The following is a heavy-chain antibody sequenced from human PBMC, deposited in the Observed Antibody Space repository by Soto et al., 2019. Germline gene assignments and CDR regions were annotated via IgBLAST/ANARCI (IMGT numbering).Heavy chain of an antibody. D-gene: IGHD3-10*01. J-gene: IGHJ4*02. CDR3: AKSPIMVRGLIFDY. CDR1: GFTFNNYA. V-gene: IGHV3-23*01. CDR2: ISSGGKT. Sequence: EVQLLESGGGLVQPGGSLRLSCAASGFTFNNYALSWVRQAPGKGLEWVSGISSGGKTYYADSVKGRFTISRDTAKDTRPLQMSSLRAEDTAVYYCAKSPIMVRGLIFDYWGQGTLVTVSS.